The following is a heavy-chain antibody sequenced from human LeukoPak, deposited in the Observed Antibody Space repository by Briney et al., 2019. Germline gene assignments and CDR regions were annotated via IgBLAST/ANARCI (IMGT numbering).Heavy chain of an antibody. CDR2: IIPIFGTA. J-gene: IGHJ6*03. CDR3: ARAYTPNYDFWSGYYHYYYYMDV. D-gene: IGHD3-3*01. CDR1: GGTFSSYA. Sequence: GASVKVSCKASGGTFSSYAISWVRQAPGRGLEWMGGIIPIFGTANYAQKFQGRVTITTDESTSTAYMELSSLRSEDTAVYYCARAYTPNYDFWSGYYHYYYYMDVWGKGTTVTVSS. V-gene: IGHV1-69*05.